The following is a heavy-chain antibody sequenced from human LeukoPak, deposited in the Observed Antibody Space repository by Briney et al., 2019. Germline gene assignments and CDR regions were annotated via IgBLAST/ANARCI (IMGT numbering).Heavy chain of an antibody. J-gene: IGHJ5*02. CDR2: IYYNGDT. Sequence: PSETLSLTCSVSGGSIDMTIYFWGWIRQPPGKGLEWIGNIYYNGDTYYNPSLESRVTLSMDTSKNRFSLRLSSVTAADTAVYYCARTLSARDWFDPWGQGTLVTVSS. D-gene: IGHD3-3*02. V-gene: IGHV4-39*02. CDR1: GGSIDMTIYF. CDR3: ARTLSARDWFDP.